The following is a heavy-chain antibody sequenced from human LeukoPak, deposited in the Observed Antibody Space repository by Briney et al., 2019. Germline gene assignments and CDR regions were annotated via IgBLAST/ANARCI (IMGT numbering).Heavy chain of an antibody. CDR3: ARARDWGSGSFAFDI. CDR2: INHSGST. CDR1: GGSISSSGYY. J-gene: IGHJ3*02. D-gene: IGHD3-10*01. V-gene: IGHV4-39*07. Sequence: SETLSLTCTVSGGSISSSGYYWSWIRQPPGKGLEWIGEINHSGSTNYNPSLKSRVTISVDTSKNQFSLKLRSVTAADTAVYYCARARDWGSGSFAFDIWGQGTMVTVSS.